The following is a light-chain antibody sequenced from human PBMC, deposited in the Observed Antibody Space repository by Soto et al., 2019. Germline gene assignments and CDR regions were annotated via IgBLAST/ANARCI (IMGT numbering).Light chain of an antibody. CDR2: ASS. J-gene: IGKJ5*01. CDR1: QNIKNY. V-gene: IGKV1-39*01. CDR3: QQSYSTPIT. Sequence: DIQITQSPSSLSASVGDRVSITCRASQNIKNYLNWYQQKPGKAPKLLIYASSSLQSGVPSRCSGSGSGADFILTISSLQSEDCATYYCQQSYSTPITFGQGTRLEIK.